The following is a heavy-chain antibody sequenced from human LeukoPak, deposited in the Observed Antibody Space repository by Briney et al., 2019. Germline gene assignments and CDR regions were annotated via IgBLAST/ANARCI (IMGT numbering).Heavy chain of an antibody. CDR2: INHSGST. V-gene: IGHV4-34*01. CDR3: ARVNRQWLVRRGLDY. D-gene: IGHD6-19*01. CDR1: GGSFSGYY. J-gene: IGHJ4*02. Sequence: PSETLSLTCAVYGGSFSGYYWSWTRQPPGKGLEWIGEINHSGSTNYNPSLKSRVTISVDTSKNQFSLKLSSVTAADTAVYYCARVNRQWLVRRGLDYWGQGTLVTVSS.